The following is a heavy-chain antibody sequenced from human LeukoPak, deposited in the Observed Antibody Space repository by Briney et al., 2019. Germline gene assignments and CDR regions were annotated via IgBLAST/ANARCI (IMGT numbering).Heavy chain of an antibody. CDR1: GFTFSSYA. V-gene: IGHV3-30-3*01. CDR3: AAAATFDY. CDR2: ISYDGSNK. D-gene: IGHD6-13*01. Sequence: GGSLRLSCAASGFTFSSYAMHWVRQAPGKGLEWVAVISYDGSNKYYADSVKGRFTISRDNSKNTLYLQMNSLRAEDTAVYYCAAAATFDYWGQGTLVTVSS. J-gene: IGHJ4*02.